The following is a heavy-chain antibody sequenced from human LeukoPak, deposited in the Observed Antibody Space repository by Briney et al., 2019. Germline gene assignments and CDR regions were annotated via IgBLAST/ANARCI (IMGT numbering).Heavy chain of an antibody. J-gene: IGHJ4*01. D-gene: IGHD3-10*01. CDR1: GFNFRAYG. V-gene: IGHV3-64*02. CDR2: ISADGGTT. CDR3: ARGRGGPPFDF. Sequence: GGSLRLACVASGFNFRAYGMHWVRQAPGQGLEYISAISADGGTTFHAESVKGRFTMSRDNSKNTLYLPMGRLRIDDSALYYCARGRGGPPFDFWGHGTLITVSS.